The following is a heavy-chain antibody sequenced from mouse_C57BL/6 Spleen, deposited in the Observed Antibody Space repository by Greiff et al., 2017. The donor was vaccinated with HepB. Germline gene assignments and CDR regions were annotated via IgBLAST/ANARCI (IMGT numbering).Heavy chain of an antibody. CDR2: INPNNGGT. V-gene: IGHV1-22*01. CDR3: ARALILGSYEAMDY. Sequence: EVQLQQSGPELVKPGASVKMSCKASGYTFTDYNMHWVKQSHGKSLEWIGYINPNNGGTSYNQKFKGKATLTVNKSSSTAYMELRSLTSEDSAVYYCARALILGSYEAMDYWGQGTSVTVSS. J-gene: IGHJ4*01. CDR1: GYTFTDYN. D-gene: IGHD2-14*01.